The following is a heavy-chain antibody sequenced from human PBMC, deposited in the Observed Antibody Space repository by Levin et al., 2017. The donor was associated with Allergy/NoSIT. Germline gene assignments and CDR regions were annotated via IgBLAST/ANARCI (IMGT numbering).Heavy chain of an antibody. CDR1: GGNFNTSA. CDR3: ATSLQLTARSPYGMDV. V-gene: IGHV1-69*13. J-gene: IGHJ6*02. Sequence: SVKVSCKASGGNFNTSAISWVRQVPGQGLEWVGGIIPIFRMPKKAQRFQGRVTINADEYKSTAYLDLRSLASADTAVYFCATSLQLTARSPYGMDVWGQGTTVIVSS. CDR2: IIPIFRMP. D-gene: IGHD6-6*01.